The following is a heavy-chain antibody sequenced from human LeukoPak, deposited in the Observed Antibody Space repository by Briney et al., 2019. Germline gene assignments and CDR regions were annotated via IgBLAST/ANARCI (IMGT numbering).Heavy chain of an antibody. D-gene: IGHD3-22*01. CDR1: GGSINSHF. Sequence: SETLSLTCTVSGGSINSHFWSWIRQPPGKGLEWIGYIYYSVSTKYNPSLQSRVTISVDTSESNFSLKLTSVTAADTAVYYCARLLDNDSSGYPDTFDMWGQGTVVIVSS. CDR2: IYYSVST. J-gene: IGHJ3*02. V-gene: IGHV4-59*11. CDR3: ARLLDNDSSGYPDTFDM.